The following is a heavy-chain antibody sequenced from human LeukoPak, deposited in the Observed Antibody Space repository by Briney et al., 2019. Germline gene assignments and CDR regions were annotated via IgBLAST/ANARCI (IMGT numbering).Heavy chain of an antibody. D-gene: IGHD3-3*01. CDR3: ARAETYYDFWSGYSPRY. J-gene: IGHJ4*02. Sequence: SVKVSCKASGSTFSSYAISWVRQAPGQGLEWMGGIIPIFGTANYAQKFQGRVTITADESTSTAYMELSSLRSEDTAVYYCARAETYYDFWSGYSPRYWGQGTLVTVSS. CDR2: IIPIFGTA. CDR1: GSTFSSYA. V-gene: IGHV1-69*13.